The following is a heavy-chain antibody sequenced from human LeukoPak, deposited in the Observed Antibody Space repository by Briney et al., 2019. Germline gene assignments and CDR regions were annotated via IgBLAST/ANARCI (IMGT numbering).Heavy chain of an antibody. CDR3: ARDSDYGGNDFDY. D-gene: IGHD4-23*01. CDR1: GFTFTSYS. J-gene: IGHJ4*02. CDR2: ISNSGRII. V-gene: IGHV3-48*02. Sequence: PGGSLILSCAASGFTFTSYSMNWVRQAPGKGLEWVSYISNSGRIIYYADSVKGRFTISRDNAKNSLYLQMNSLRDEDTALYYCARDSDYGGNDFDYRGQGTLVTVSS.